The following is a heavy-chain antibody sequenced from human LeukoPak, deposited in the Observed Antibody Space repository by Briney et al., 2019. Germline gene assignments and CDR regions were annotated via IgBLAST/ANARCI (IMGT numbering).Heavy chain of an antibody. V-gene: IGHV3-74*01. CDR1: GFIFSDYG. Sequence: PGGSLRLSCAASGFIFSDYGMHWVRQAPGKGLVWVSRINSDGSSTNYADSVKGRFTISRDNAKNTLYLQMNSLRAEDTAVYYCARGGGRYYDSSGYSYWGQGSLVTVSS. J-gene: IGHJ4*02. CDR3: ARGGGRYYDSSGYSY. CDR2: INSDGSST. D-gene: IGHD3-22*01.